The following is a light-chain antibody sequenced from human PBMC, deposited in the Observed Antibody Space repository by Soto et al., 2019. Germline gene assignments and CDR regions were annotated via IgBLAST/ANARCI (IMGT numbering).Light chain of an antibody. J-gene: IGKJ1*01. V-gene: IGKV2-28*01. Sequence: DIVMTQSPLSLPVTPGEPASISCRSSQSLLHSNGYNYLDWYLQKPGQSPQLLIYLGSNRASGVPDRFSGSGSGTDLTLKISRVEAEDVGVYYCMQALQIRWTFGQGTKVEIK. CDR3: MQALQIRWT. CDR2: LGS. CDR1: QSLLHSNGYNY.